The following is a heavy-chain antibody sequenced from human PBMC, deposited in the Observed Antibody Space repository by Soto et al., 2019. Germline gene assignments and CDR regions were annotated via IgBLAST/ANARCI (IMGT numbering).Heavy chain of an antibody. Sequence: QVQLQESGPGLVKPSGTLSLTCAVSGGSISSSNWWSWVRQPPGKGLEWIGEIYHSGSTNYNPSRTSRATISVDKSKNELSLKRSSVTAAETGVYYCAIDGRGLVGARGDAFDIWGQGTMVTVSS. J-gene: IGHJ3*02. CDR2: IYHSGST. D-gene: IGHD1-26*01. CDR1: GGSISSSNW. V-gene: IGHV4-4*02. CDR3: AIDGRGLVGARGDAFDI.